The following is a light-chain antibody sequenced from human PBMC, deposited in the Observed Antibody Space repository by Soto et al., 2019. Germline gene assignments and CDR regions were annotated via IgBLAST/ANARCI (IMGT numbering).Light chain of an antibody. V-gene: IGLV1-47*01. CDR1: SSNIGSNN. Sequence: QSVLTPPPSASGTPGQRVTNSWSGSSSNIGSNNVYWYKQIPGMATKLLLYRSDQRPTGVPDRFSGSKSLTSASLAIRGLRSDGEADYYCAALEDILSGVVFGGGTKLTVL. CDR3: AALEDILSGVV. J-gene: IGLJ2*01. CDR2: RSD.